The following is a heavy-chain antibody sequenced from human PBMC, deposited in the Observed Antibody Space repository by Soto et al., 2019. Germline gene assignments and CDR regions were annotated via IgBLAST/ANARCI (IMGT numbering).Heavy chain of an antibody. D-gene: IGHD3-9*01. J-gene: IGHJ5*02. CDR2: IYYSGGT. CDR3: ARAASPYFDLLSAFHP. CDR1: GGSISSGYF. Sequence: SETLSLTCTVSGGSISSGYFWSWIRQRPGKGLEWIGNIYYSGGTYSNPSLESRVVMSVDTSKNEFTLKVNSVTAADTAMYYCARAASPYFDLLSAFHPWGQGTLVTVSS. V-gene: IGHV4-31*03.